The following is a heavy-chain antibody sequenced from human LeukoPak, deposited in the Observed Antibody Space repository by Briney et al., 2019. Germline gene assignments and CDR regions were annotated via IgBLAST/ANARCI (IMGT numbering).Heavy chain of an antibody. CDR1: GFTFSSYA. CDR3: AKTQGPSIAARHQTRTDY. J-gene: IGHJ4*02. D-gene: IGHD6-6*01. CDR2: ISGSGGST. Sequence: PGGSLRLSCAASGFTFSSYATSWVRQAPGKGLEWVSAISGSGGSTYYADSVKGRFTISRDNSKNTLYLQMNSLRAEDMAVYYCAKTQGPSIAARHQTRTDYWGQGTLVTVSS. V-gene: IGHV3-23*01.